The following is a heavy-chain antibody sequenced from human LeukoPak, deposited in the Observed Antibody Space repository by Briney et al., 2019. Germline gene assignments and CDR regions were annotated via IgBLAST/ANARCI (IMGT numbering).Heavy chain of an antibody. V-gene: IGHV1-2*02. CDR1: GYTITGYY. CDR2: INANNDGS. J-gene: IGHJ3*02. D-gene: IGHD3-3*01. CDR3: ARKRGVGVDTNAFDM. Sequence: AASVKVSCKASGYTITGYYMHWVRQAPGQGLEWMGWINANNDGSVYAQKFQGRVTMTRDTSINTAYMELSRLRSDDTAVYYRARKRGVGVDTNAFDMWGQGTMVTVSS.